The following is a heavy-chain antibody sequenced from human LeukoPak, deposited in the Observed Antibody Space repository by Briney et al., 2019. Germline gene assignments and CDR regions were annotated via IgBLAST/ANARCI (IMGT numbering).Heavy chain of an antibody. Sequence: RPGGSLRLSCAASGFTFDDYAMSWVRQAPGKGLEWVSGINSKGGSIGYADSVKGRFTISRDNAENSLYLQMNSLRAEDTALYYCAKVPPYSGYDYFDYWGQGTLVTVSS. CDR1: GFTFDDYA. J-gene: IGHJ4*02. D-gene: IGHD5-12*01. V-gene: IGHV3-20*04. CDR3: AKVPPYSGYDYFDY. CDR2: INSKGGSI.